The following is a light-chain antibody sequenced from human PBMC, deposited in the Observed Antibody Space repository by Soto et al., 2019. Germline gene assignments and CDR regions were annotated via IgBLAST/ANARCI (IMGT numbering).Light chain of an antibody. CDR2: VAS. J-gene: IGKJ4*01. Sequence: DIRMTQSPSSLSASVGDSVTITCRASQSINIYLSWYQQKPGKAPKLLINVASTLQGGVPSRFSGSGSGTDFTLAISSLQPEDSATYYCQQSFSTPQTFGGGTKVDIK. CDR3: QQSFSTPQT. V-gene: IGKV1-39*01. CDR1: QSINIY.